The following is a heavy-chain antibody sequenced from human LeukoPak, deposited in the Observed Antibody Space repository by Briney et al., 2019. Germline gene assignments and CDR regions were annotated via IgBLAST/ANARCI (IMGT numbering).Heavy chain of an antibody. Sequence: SETLSLTCTVSGGSISSSSYYWGWIRQPPGKGLEWIGSIYYSGSTYYNPSLKSRVTISVDTSKNQFSLKLSSVTAADTAVYYCARGGLTYYGSGSYMPIFGYWGQGTLVTVSS. D-gene: IGHD3-10*01. CDR1: GGSISSSSYY. CDR3: ARGGLTYYGSGSYMPIFGY. J-gene: IGHJ4*02. V-gene: IGHV4-39*01. CDR2: IYYSGST.